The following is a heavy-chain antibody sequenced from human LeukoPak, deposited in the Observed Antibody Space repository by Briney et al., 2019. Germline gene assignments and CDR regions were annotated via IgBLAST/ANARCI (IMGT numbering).Heavy chain of an antibody. CDR3: ARDKGELPEYYFDY. J-gene: IGHJ4*02. D-gene: IGHD1-26*01. V-gene: IGHV3-7*01. Sequence: GSLRLSCAASGFTFSSYWMSWVRQAPGKGLEWVANIKQDGSEKYYVDSVKGRFTISRDNSKNALYLQMNSLRAEDTAVYYCARDKGELPEYYFDYWGQGTLVTVSS. CDR2: IKQDGSEK. CDR1: GFTFSSYW.